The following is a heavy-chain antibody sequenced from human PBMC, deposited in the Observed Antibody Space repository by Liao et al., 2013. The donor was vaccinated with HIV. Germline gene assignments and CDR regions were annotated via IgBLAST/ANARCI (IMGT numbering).Heavy chain of an antibody. CDR1: GGSISSYY. CDR3: ARLSASSLGGIDL. Sequence: QVQLQESGPGLVKPSETLSLTCTVSGGSISSYYWSWIRQPPGKGLEWIGYIYYSGSTNYNPSLKSRVTISVDTSKNQFSLKLSSVTAADTAVYYCARLSASSLGGIDLWGQGTLVTVSS. CDR2: IYYSGST. V-gene: IGHV4-59*01. D-gene: IGHD3-16*01. J-gene: IGHJ5*02.